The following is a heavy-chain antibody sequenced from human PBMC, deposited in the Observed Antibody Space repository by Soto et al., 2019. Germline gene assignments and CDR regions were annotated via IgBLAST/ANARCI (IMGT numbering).Heavy chain of an antibody. J-gene: IGHJ3*01. CDR1: GFTFSSYA. CDR3: AKVRGEDLN. CDR2: ISYDGSNK. V-gene: IGHV3-30*18. Sequence: VGSLILSCAASGFTFSSYARHWVRQAPGKGLEWVAVISYDGSNKYYADSVKGRFTISRDNSKNTLYLQMNSLRAEDTAVYYCAKVRGEDLNWGQGTMVTVSS.